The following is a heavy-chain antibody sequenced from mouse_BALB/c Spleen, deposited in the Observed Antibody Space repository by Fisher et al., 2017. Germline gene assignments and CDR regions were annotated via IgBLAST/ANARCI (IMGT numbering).Heavy chain of an antibody. J-gene: IGHJ4*01. D-gene: IGHD1-1*01. CDR3: ARRVLHAMDY. Sequence: KFKGKATLNVDKSSNTAYMQLSSLTSEDSAVYYCARRVLHAMDYWGQGTSVTVSS. V-gene: IGHV1-69*02.